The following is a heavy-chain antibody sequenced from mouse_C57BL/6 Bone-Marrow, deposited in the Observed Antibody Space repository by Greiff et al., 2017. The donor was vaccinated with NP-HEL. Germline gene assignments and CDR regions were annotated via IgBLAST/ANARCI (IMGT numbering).Heavy chain of an antibody. CDR1: GYTFTSYW. Sequence: QVQLQQPGTALVKPGASVTLSCKASGYTFTSYWMHWVKQRPGQGLEWIGNINPCNGGTNYNEKFKSKATLTVDKSSSTAYMQLSSLTSEDSAVYYCARCYYGSSFDVWGTGTPVTVSS. CDR3: ARCYYGSSFDV. J-gene: IGHJ1*03. CDR2: INPCNGGT. D-gene: IGHD1-1*01. V-gene: IGHV1-53*01.